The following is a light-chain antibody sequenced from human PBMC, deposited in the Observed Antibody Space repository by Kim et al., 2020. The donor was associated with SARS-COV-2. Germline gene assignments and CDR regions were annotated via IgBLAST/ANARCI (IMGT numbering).Light chain of an antibody. CDR2: EDN. J-gene: IGLJ2*01. CDR3: QSGRL. V-gene: IGLV6-57*03. CDR1: RGRIASNF. Sequence: ESPGKTVTISCTRSRGRIASNFGQWYQQRPGSAPTSVIYEDNQRPSWVPDRFSGSIDDSSNSASLTISGLKTEDEADYYCQSGRLFGGGTQLTVL.